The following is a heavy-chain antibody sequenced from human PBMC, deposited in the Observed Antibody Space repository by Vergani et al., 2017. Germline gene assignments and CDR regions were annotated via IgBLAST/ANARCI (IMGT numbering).Heavy chain of an antibody. CDR3: ARQGIAAAGLFAGFYYFDY. V-gene: IGHV4-59*08. J-gene: IGHJ4*02. CDR2: IYYSGST. Sequence: QVQLQESGPGLVKPSETLSLTCTVSGGSISSYYWSWIRQPPGKGLEWIGYIYYSGSTNYNPSLKSRVTISVDTSKNQFSLKLSSVTAADTAVYYCARQGIAAAGLFAGFYYFDYWGQGTLVTVSS. CDR1: GGSISSYY. D-gene: IGHD6-13*01.